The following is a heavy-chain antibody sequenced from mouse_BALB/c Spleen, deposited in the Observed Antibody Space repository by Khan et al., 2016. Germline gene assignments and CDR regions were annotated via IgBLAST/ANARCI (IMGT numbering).Heavy chain of an antibody. J-gene: IGHJ4*01. CDR3: AREPYAMDY. CDR2: INTHSGVP. Sequence: KITSYAACCTNTNAGMQWVQKMPGKGLKWIGWINTHSGVPIYAEDFQGRFAFSLETSASTAYLQIGNLKNEDTATDFCAREPYAMDYWGQGTSVTVSS. V-gene: IGHV9-4*02. CDR1: CCTNTNAG.